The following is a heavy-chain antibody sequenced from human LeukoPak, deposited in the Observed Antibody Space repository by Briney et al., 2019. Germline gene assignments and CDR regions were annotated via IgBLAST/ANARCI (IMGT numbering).Heavy chain of an antibody. Sequence: GGSLRLSCAASGFTFSDYYMTWIRQAPGKGLEWVSYISSSSIYTNYADSVKGRFGISRDNTKNSLYLQMNTLRAEDTAVYYCARDGDGRYGEDYFDYWGQGTLVTVSS. CDR1: GFTFSDYY. D-gene: IGHD7-27*01. J-gene: IGHJ4*02. V-gene: IGHV3-11*06. CDR2: ISSSSIYT. CDR3: ARDGDGRYGEDYFDY.